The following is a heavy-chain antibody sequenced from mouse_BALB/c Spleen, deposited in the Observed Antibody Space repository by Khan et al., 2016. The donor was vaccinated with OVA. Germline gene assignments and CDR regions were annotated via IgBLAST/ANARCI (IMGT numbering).Heavy chain of an antibody. CDR2: IYPFNDDT. J-gene: IGHJ2*01. V-gene: IGHV1S136*01. Sequence: VQLQQSGPELVKPGASVKMSCKASGYTFTSYVMHWVMQKPGQGLEWIGYIYPFNDDTKYNEKFKGKATLTSDKSSSTAYMELRGLTSEDSAVYVYAKTCGSDVYFDFWGQGTTLTVSS. CDR3: AKTCGSDVYFDF. CDR1: GYTFTSYV.